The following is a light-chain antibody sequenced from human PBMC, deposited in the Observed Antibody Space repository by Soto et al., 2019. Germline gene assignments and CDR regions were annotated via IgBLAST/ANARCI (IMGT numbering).Light chain of an antibody. CDR2: DAS. Sequence: EIVLTQSPGTLSLSPGERATLSCRASHSIGSSYLAWYQQKPGQAPRLLIYDASSRATGLPDRFSGSGSGTDFTLTISRLEPEDFAVYYCQQYGSSPGTFGQGTKVEIK. CDR1: HSIGSSY. V-gene: IGKV3-20*01. CDR3: QQYGSSPGT. J-gene: IGKJ1*01.